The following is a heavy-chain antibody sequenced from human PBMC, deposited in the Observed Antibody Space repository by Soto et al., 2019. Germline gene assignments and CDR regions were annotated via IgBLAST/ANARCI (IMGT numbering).Heavy chain of an antibody. Sequence: ASETLSLTCTVSGGSISSYYWSWIRQPPGKGLEWIGYIYYSGSTNYNPSLKSRVTISVDTSKNQFSLKLSSVTAADTAVYYCARLGPASWFDPWGQGTLVTVSS. CDR1: GGSISSYY. J-gene: IGHJ5*02. V-gene: IGHV4-59*08. CDR3: ARLGPASWFDP. CDR2: IYYSGST.